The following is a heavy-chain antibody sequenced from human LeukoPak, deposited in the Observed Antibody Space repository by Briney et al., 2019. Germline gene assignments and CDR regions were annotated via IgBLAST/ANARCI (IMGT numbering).Heavy chain of an antibody. V-gene: IGHV1-2*02. D-gene: IGHD3-3*01. Sequence: ASVKVSCKASGYTFTGHSMYWVRQAPGQGLEWMGWIKPNSGGTNYAQKFQGRVTMTRDTSISTAYMELSRLRSDDTAVYYCARGDTRNYDFWSGYERPFDYWGQGTLVTVSS. CDR1: GYTFTGHS. CDR3: ARGDTRNYDFWSGYERPFDY. CDR2: IKPNSGGT. J-gene: IGHJ4*02.